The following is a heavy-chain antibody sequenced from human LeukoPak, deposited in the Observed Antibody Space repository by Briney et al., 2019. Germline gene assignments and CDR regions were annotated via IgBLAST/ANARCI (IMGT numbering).Heavy chain of an antibody. V-gene: IGHV1-2*02. CDR3: ARTYYDFWSGYPFDY. Sequence: ASVKVSCKASGYTFTGYYMHWVRQAPGQGLEWVGWINPNSGGTNYAQKFQGRVTMTRDTSISTAYMELSRLRSDDTAVYYCARTYYDFWSGYPFDYWGQGTLVTVSS. J-gene: IGHJ4*02. D-gene: IGHD3-3*01. CDR2: INPNSGGT. CDR1: GYTFTGYY.